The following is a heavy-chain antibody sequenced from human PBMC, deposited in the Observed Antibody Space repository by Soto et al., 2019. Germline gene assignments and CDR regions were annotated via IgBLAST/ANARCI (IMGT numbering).Heavy chain of an antibody. CDR2: IYYSGTT. CDR3: ARTSGDYGLSKYFQP. CDR1: GGSISSGDYY. V-gene: IGHV4-31*03. D-gene: IGHD4-17*01. Sequence: QVQLQESGPGLVEPSQTLSLICTVSGGSISSGDYYWSWIRQLPGKGLEWIGYIYYSGTTFHNPSLKSRVSISVDTSKNLFSLKLSSVTAADTAVYYCARTSGDYGLSKYFQPWGQGTLVTVSS. J-gene: IGHJ1*01.